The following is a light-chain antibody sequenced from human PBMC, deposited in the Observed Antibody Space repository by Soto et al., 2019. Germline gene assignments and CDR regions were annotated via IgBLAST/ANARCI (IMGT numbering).Light chain of an antibody. J-gene: IGLJ1*01. CDR3: GSWDSCLSAYV. Sequence: QSVLTQPPSVSAAPGQRVTISCSGSSSNSGNNYVSWYQQLPGTAPKLLIYDNNKRPSGIPDRFSGSKSGTSATLGITGLQSGDEADYYCGSWDSCLSAYVFGSGTKVTVL. CDR1: SSNSGNNY. V-gene: IGLV1-51*01. CDR2: DNN.